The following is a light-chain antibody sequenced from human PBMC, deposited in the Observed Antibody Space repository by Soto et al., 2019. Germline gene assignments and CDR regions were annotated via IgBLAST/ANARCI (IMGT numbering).Light chain of an antibody. Sequence: SVLTQPPSVSEAPGQRATISCTGSGSNIGAGYEAHWYQQVPGTAPKLLIYEKNNRPSGVPDRFSGSKSGTSASLAITGLQAEDEAEYYCQSYDSSLSGYVFGTGTKLTVL. CDR1: GSNIGAGYE. CDR3: QSYDSSLSGYV. V-gene: IGLV1-40*01. CDR2: EKN. J-gene: IGLJ1*01.